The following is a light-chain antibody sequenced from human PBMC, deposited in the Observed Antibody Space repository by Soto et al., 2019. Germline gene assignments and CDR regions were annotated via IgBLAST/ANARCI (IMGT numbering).Light chain of an antibody. V-gene: IGLV1-40*01. CDR3: GTWDSSLSAGV. Sequence: QSVLTQPPSVSGAPGQRVTISCTGSSSNIGAGYDVHWYQQLPGTAPKLLIYGNSNRPSGVPDRFSGSKSGTSATLGIIGLQTGDEADYFCGTWDSSLSAGVFGTGTKVTVL. CDR1: SSNIGAGYD. CDR2: GNS. J-gene: IGLJ1*01.